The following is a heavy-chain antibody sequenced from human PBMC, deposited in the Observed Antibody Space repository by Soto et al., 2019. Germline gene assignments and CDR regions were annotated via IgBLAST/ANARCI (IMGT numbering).Heavy chain of an antibody. D-gene: IGHD2-21*02. V-gene: IGHV3-30*18. CDR1: GFTFSSYG. CDR3: AKDLYGVVTAIHDY. CDR2: ISYDGSNK. Sequence: GGSLRLSCAASGFTFSSYGMHWVRQAPGMGLEWVVVISYDGSNKYYADSVKGRFTFSRDNSKNTLYLQMNSLRAEDTAVYYCAKDLYGVVTAIHDYWGQGTLVTVSS. J-gene: IGHJ4*02.